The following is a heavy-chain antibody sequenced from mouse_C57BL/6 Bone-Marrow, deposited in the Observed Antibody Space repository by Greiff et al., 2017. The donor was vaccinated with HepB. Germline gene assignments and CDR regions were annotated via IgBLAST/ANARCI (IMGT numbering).Heavy chain of an antibody. J-gene: IGHJ1*03. CDR3: ARDAPYDYWYFDV. D-gene: IGHD2-3*01. CDR1: GFTFSDFY. CDR2: SRNKANDYTT. Sequence: EVKLVESGGGLVQSGRSLRLSCATSGFTFSDFYMEWVRQAPGKGLEWIAASRNKANDYTTEYSASVKGRFIVSRDTSQSILYLQMKALRAEDTAIYYCARDAPYDYWYFDVWGTGTTVTVSS. V-gene: IGHV7-1*01.